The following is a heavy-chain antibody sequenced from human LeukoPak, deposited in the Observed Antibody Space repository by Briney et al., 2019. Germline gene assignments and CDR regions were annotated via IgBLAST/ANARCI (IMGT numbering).Heavy chain of an antibody. CDR2: INPNSGGT. Sequence: AASVKVSCKASGYTFTGYYMHWVRQAPGQGLEWMGRINPNSGGTNYAQKFQGRVTMTRDTSISTAYMELSRLRSDDTAVYYCARSKAYSSGWYVSPVDYWGQGTLVTVSS. D-gene: IGHD6-19*01. CDR1: GYTFTGYY. CDR3: ARSKAYSSGWYVSPVDY. V-gene: IGHV1-2*06. J-gene: IGHJ4*02.